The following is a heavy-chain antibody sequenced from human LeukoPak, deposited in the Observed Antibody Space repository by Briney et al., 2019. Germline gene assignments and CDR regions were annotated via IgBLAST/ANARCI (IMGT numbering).Heavy chain of an antibody. CDR3: ARTPAPLYYYDSSGYYFDY. J-gene: IGHJ4*02. CDR1: GGSISSGGYY. Sequence: SETLSLTCTVSGGSISSGGYYWSWIRQHPGKGLEWIGYIYYSGSTYYNPSLKSRVTISVDTSKNQFSLKLSSVTAADTAVYYCARTPAPLYYYDSSGYYFDYWGQGTLVTVSS. D-gene: IGHD3-22*01. CDR2: IYYSGST. V-gene: IGHV4-31*03.